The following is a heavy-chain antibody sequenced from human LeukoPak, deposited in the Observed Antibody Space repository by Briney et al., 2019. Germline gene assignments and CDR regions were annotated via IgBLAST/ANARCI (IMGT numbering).Heavy chain of an antibody. CDR2: IKQDGSEK. Sequence: GGSLRLSCAASGFTFSSYAMSWVRQAPGKGLEWVANIKQDGSEKYYVDSVKGRFTISRDNAKNSLYLQMNSLRAEDTAVYYCARESLGDYVWGSYHHWGQGTLVTVSS. CDR1: GFTFSSYA. CDR3: ARESLGDYVWGSYHH. J-gene: IGHJ5*02. D-gene: IGHD3-16*02. V-gene: IGHV3-7*01.